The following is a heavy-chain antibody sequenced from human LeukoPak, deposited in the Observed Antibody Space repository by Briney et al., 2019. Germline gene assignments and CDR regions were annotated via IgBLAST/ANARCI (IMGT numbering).Heavy chain of an antibody. Sequence: PGRSLRLSCAASGFTFSSYAMHWVRQAPGKGLEWVAVISYDGSNKYYADSVKGRFTISRDNSKNTLYLQMNSLRAEDTAVYYCAKDQGPRSTQSHNYFDYWGQGTLVTVSS. CDR2: ISYDGSNK. CDR1: GFTFSSYA. CDR3: AKDQGPRSTQSHNYFDY. J-gene: IGHJ4*02. D-gene: IGHD1-26*01. V-gene: IGHV3-30-3*01.